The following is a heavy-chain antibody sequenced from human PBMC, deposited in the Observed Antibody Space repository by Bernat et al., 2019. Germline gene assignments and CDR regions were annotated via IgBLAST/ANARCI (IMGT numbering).Heavy chain of an antibody. CDR3: VRDDDVTPSSDFDY. CDR1: GFTFSSYW. CDR2: INGDGSST. J-gene: IGHJ4*02. Sequence: EVQLVESGGGLVQPGGSLRLSCAASGFTFSSYWMHWVRQAPGKGLVWVSRINGDGSSTSYADTVKGRFTISRDNGKNTLYLQMNSLRGEDTAVYYCVRDDDVTPSSDFDYWGQGTLVTVSS. V-gene: IGHV3-74*01. D-gene: IGHD1-1*01.